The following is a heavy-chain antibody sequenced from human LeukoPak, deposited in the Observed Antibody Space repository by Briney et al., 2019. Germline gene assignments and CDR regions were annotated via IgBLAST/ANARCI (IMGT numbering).Heavy chain of an antibody. Sequence: PGRSLRLSCTASGFTFGDYAMSWFRQAPGKGLEWVGFIRSKAYGGTTEYAASVKGRLTISRDDSKSIAYLQMNSLKTEDTAVYYCTRVEEARADFDYWGQGTLVTVSS. J-gene: IGHJ4*02. CDR3: TRVEEARADFDY. CDR2: IRSKAYGGTT. CDR1: GFTFGDYA. V-gene: IGHV3-49*03.